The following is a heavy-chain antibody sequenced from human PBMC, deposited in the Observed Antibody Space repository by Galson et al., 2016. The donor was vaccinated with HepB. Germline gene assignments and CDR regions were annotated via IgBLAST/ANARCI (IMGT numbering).Heavy chain of an antibody. J-gene: IGHJ6*02. CDR1: GFTFSGYS. CDR2: IRHDGDTT. CDR3: ARAGVGGTSFDCWSGSLGPYYGMDV. Sequence: SLRLSCAASGFTFSGYSMTWVRQAPGKGLEWVSTIRHDGDTTYYADSVKGRFTISRDNSKNTLYLQMNSLRDEDTAVYYCARAGVGGTSFDCWSGSLGPYYGMDVWGQGTTVTVSS. D-gene: IGHD3-3*01. V-gene: IGHV3-23*01.